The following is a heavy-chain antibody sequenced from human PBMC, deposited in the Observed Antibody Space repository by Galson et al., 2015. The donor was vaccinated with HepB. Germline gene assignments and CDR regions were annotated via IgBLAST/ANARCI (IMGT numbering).Heavy chain of an antibody. Sequence: SLRLSCAASGFTFSSYSMNWVRQAPGKGLEWVSSISSSSSYIYYADSVKGRFTISRDNAKNSLYLQMNSLRAEDTAVYYCARSFYYYGSGSYYAFDIWGQGTMVTVSS. D-gene: IGHD3-10*01. CDR3: ARSFYYYGSGSYYAFDI. V-gene: IGHV3-21*01. J-gene: IGHJ3*02. CDR1: GFTFSSYS. CDR2: ISSSSSYI.